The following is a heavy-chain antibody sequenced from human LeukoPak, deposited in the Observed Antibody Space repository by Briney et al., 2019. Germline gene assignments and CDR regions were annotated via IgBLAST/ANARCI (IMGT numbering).Heavy chain of an antibody. V-gene: IGHV1-2*01. D-gene: IGHD4-17*01. CDR1: GFTFTDYY. J-gene: IGHJ4*02. Sequence: ASLRVSCKASGFTFTDYYMYGVRQAPRQGQEWMVRINPNIGDTYYAQKFQGRVANPRGRSISTAYMELSRLRSDDTAVYYGAKVMKATVRTSNFDYWRQGSLVTVSS. CDR2: INPNIGDT. CDR3: AKVMKATVRTSNFDY.